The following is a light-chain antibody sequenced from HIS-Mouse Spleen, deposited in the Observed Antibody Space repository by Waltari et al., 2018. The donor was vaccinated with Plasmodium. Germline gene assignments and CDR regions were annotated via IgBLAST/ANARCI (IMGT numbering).Light chain of an antibody. V-gene: IGKV1-33*01. CDR3: QQYDNLPPAFT. CDR1: QDISNY. J-gene: IGKJ3*01. Sequence: DIQMTQSPSSLSASVGDRVTITCQASQDISNYLNWYQQKPGKAPKLLIYDASNLETGVPSRFSGSGSGTDFTCTISSLQPEDIATYDCQQYDNLPPAFTVGPGTKVDIK. CDR2: DAS.